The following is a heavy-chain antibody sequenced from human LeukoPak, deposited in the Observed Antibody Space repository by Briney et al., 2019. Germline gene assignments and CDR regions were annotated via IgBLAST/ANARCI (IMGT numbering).Heavy chain of an antibody. V-gene: IGHV1-2*02. CDR1: GYMFIGYH. CDR2: INPNSGGT. D-gene: IGHD6-19*01. J-gene: IGHJ4*02. Sequence: ASVKVSCKASGYMFIGYHIHWVRQAPGQGLEWMGWINPNSGGTHYAQKFQGRVTMTRDTSISTAYMELSSLTSDDTALYYCARDGAVAGTAYPEYWGQGTLVTVSS. CDR3: ARDGAVAGTAYPEY.